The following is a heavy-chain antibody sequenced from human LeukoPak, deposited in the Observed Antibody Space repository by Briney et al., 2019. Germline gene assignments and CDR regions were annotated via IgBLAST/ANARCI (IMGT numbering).Heavy chain of an antibody. CDR2: IIPILNTP. CDR3: AKNAGTSFTVHAFDI. Sequence: ASVKVSCKASGVTFSNHAFSWVRQAPGQGLEWMGGIIPILNTPNYAQKFQGRFTIIADESTSTAYMELSSLRAEDTAVYYCAKNAGTSFTVHAFDIWGQGTMVTVSS. J-gene: IGHJ3*02. D-gene: IGHD3-10*01. V-gene: IGHV1-69*13. CDR1: GVTFSNHA.